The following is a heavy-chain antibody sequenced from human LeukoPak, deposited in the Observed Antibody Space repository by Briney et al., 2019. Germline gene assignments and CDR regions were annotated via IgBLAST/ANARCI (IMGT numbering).Heavy chain of an antibody. CDR1: GITLSNYG. Sequence: PGGSLRLSCAVSGITLSNYGMSWVRQAPGKGLEWVAGISGSGGSTNYADSVKGRFTNSRDNPKNTLFLQMKSLRAEDTAVYFCAKRGVVIRVILVGFHKEAYYFDSWGQGALVTVSS. J-gene: IGHJ4*02. CDR2: ISGSGGST. V-gene: IGHV3-23*01. CDR3: AKRGVVIRVILVGFHKEAYYFDS. D-gene: IGHD3-22*01.